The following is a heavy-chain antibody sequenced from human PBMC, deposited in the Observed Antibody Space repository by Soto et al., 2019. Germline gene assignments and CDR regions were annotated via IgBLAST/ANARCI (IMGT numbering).Heavy chain of an antibody. D-gene: IGHD3-10*02. J-gene: IGHJ5*01. CDR3: AIMIGDPVLSFDS. CDR2: IFYSGST. CDR1: GGSISSYY. V-gene: IGHV4-59*01. Sequence: QVQLQESGPGLVKPSETLSLTCTVSGGSISSYYWSWIRQPPGKGLEWIGFIFYSGSTSYNPSLKSRVTISIDTSEYQFSPKLNSVTAADTAVDYCAIMIGDPVLSFDSWGQGTLVAVSS.